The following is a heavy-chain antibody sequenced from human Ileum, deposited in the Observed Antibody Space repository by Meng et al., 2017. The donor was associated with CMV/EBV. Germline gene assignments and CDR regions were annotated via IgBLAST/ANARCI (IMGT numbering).Heavy chain of an antibody. J-gene: IGHJ4*02. CDR3: ARGIIGVSGIDY. CDR1: GFTFSSHW. Sequence: ESLKISCAASGFTFSSHWMNWVRQAPGKGLEWVANTKPDGSRKYYVDSVKGRFTVSRENVKNSLFLQMNSLRGEDTAVYYCARGIIGVSGIDYWGQGALVTVSS. V-gene: IGHV3-7*01. CDR2: TKPDGSRK. D-gene: IGHD6-19*01.